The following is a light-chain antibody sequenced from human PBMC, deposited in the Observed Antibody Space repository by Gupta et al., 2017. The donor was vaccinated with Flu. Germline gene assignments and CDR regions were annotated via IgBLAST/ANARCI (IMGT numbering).Light chain of an antibody. V-gene: IGLV2-23*01. J-gene: IGLJ1*01. Sequence: SALTQPASVSGSPGPSITIPFPGTRSDVGSYNLVSWYQQHPCEAPKLMIYEGSKRHSGVSNRFSGSKSGNTAALTISRHQAEDEADYYCCSYAGSSTFYVFGIGTKVTVL. CDR2: EGS. CDR3: CSYAGSSTFYV. CDR1: RSDVGSYNL.